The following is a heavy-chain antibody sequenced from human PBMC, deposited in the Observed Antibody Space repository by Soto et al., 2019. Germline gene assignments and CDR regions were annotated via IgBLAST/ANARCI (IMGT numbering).Heavy chain of an antibody. CDR2: MNSDGSST. Sequence: EVQLVESGGGLVQPGGSLRLSCAASGFIFSHYWMHWVRQAPGKGLVWVSRMNSDGSSTDYADSVKGRFTISRDNAKNTLYLQMNSLRDEDTAVYYCARGIAAGNYHYYMDVWGKGTTVTVSS. CDR3: ARGIAAGNYHYYMDV. J-gene: IGHJ6*03. D-gene: IGHD6-25*01. CDR1: GFIFSHYW. V-gene: IGHV3-74*01.